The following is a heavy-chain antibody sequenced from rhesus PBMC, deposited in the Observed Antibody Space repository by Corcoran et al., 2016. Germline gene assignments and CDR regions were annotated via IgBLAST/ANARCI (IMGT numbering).Heavy chain of an antibody. J-gene: IGHJ4*01. CDR3: TRGQGEVAAATSDY. CDR2: IKNKADGGTA. CDR1: GFTFSNYW. D-gene: IGHD6-43*01. V-gene: IGHV3-16*01. Sequence: EVQLVESGGGLVQPGGSLRLSCVASGFTFSNYWITWVLQAPGTGLDWVGRIKNKADGGTAAYAESVKGRFTISRDDSKNTLYLQMNSLKTEDTAVYYCTRGQGEVAAATSDYWGQGVLVTVSS.